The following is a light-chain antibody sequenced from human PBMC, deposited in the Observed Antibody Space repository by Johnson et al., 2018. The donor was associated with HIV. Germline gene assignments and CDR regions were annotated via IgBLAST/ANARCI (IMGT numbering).Light chain of an antibody. Sequence: QSALTQPPSVSAAPGQKVTISCSGSSSNVGNNYVSWFQQLPGTAPKLLIYDNNKRPSGIPDRFSGSKSGTSATLGITGLQTGDEADYYCGTWDSRLSAEVFGTGTKFTVL. CDR1: SSNVGNNY. CDR3: GTWDSRLSAEV. V-gene: IGLV1-51*01. J-gene: IGLJ1*01. CDR2: DNN.